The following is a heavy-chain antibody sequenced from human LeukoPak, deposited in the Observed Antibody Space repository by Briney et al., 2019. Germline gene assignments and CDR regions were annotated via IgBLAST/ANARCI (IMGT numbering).Heavy chain of an antibody. J-gene: IGHJ4*02. Sequence: GGSLRLSCAASGFTFSSYSMNWVRQAPGKGLEWVSSISSSSSYIYYADSVKGRFTISRDNAKNSLYLQMNSLGAEDTAVYYCAREVVATYFDYWGQGTLVTVSS. V-gene: IGHV3-21*01. CDR3: AREVVATYFDY. CDR1: GFTFSSYS. CDR2: ISSSSSYI. D-gene: IGHD5-12*01.